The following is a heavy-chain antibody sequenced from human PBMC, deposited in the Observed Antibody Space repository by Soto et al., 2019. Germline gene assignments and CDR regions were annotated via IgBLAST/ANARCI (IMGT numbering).Heavy chain of an antibody. CDR2: IWYDGANT. J-gene: IGHJ6*02. CDR3: ARGPGRPSLRFYGLDV. V-gene: IGHV3-33*01. CDR1: GFIFNRYG. Sequence: GGSLRLSCAASGFIFNRYGMHWARQVPGKGLEWVADIWYDGANTNYAASVKGRFTISRDNSKNTQYLQMNNLRAEDTAVYYCARGPGRPSLRFYGLDVWGQGTTVTVSS.